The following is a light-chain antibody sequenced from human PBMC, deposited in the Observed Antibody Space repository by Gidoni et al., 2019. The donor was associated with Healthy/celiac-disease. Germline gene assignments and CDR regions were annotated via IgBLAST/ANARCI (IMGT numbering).Light chain of an antibody. CDR2: KAS. J-gene: IGKJ1*01. V-gene: IGKV1-5*03. CDR3: QQYNSYPWT. Sequence: DLQLTPSPSTLSASVGDRLAITRRASPSSSSWLAWYQQKPGKAPKLLIYKASSLESGVPSRFSGSGSGTEFTLTISSLQPDVFATYYCQQYNSYPWTFXXXTKVEIK. CDR1: PSSSSW.